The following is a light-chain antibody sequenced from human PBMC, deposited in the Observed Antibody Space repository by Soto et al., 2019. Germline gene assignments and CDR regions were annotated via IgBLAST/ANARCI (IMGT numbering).Light chain of an antibody. J-gene: IGLJ3*02. CDR2: GNN. Sequence: QSVLTQPPSVSGAPGQRVTISCTGSSSNIGASSDVHWYQQLPGTAPKLLISGNNNRPSGVPNRFSGSKSGTSASLAITGLQAEDEADYYFQSYDRSLSVAVFGGVTKLTVL. V-gene: IGLV1-40*01. CDR3: QSYDRSLSVAV. CDR1: SSNIGASSD.